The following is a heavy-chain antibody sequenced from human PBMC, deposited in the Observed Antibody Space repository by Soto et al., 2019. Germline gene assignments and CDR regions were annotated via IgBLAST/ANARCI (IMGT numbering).Heavy chain of an antibody. J-gene: IGHJ6*02. V-gene: IGHV3-48*02. D-gene: IGHD3-10*01. CDR2: ITSTSSTK. Sequence: PGGSLSLSCAASGFTFSSHAMNWVRQAPGKGLEWLSYITSTSSTKSYADSVKGRFTISRDNAKNSLYLQMNSLRDEDTAVYYCARRITMVRGPYYYALDVWGQGTTVTVSS. CDR1: GFTFSSHA. CDR3: ARRITMVRGPYYYALDV.